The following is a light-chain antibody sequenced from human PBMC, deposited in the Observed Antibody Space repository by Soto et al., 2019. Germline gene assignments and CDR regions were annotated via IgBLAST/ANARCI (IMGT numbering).Light chain of an antibody. CDR1: RTNIGDNY. CDR3: GPWDDGLVSNV. CDR2: DND. V-gene: IGLV1-51*01. Sequence: QSVLTQPPPVSAAPGQRVTITYSGTRTNIGDNYVSWYQHLLGTAPKLVVYDNDRRPSELPGRFSGSKSGTSATLVITGLQPGDEADYYCGPWDDGLVSNVFGTGTQVPVL. J-gene: IGLJ1*01.